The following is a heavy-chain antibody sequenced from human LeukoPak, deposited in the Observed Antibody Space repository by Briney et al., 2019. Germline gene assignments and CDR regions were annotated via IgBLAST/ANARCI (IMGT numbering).Heavy chain of an antibody. CDR1: GFTFSSYP. CDR2: ISNGGGSA. D-gene: IGHD1-14*01. CDR3: AARPRMPPRFDY. J-gene: IGHJ4*02. Sequence: GGSLRLSCAGSGFTFSSYPMSWVRQAPGKGLQWVSAISNGGGSAYYADSVKGRFTISRDNSKSTLYLQMNSLRAEDTAIYYCAARPRMPPRFDYWGQGALVTISS. V-gene: IGHV3-23*01.